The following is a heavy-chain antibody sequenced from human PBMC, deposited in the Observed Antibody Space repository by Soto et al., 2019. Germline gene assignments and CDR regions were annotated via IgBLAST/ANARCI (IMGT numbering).Heavy chain of an antibody. V-gene: IGHV3-23*01. CDR2: ISGSGGNT. J-gene: IGHJ6*02. CDR1: GFTFSPYA. D-gene: IGHD3-16*01. Sequence: GGSLRLSCAASGFTFSPYAMTWVRQAPGKGLEWVSSISGSGGNTNYADSVKGRFTVSRDNSKGTLSLQMNSLTEEDTAIYYCAKGLRRCLRTQYYYGLDVWGRGTTVTVSS. CDR3: AKGLRRCLRTQYYYGLDV.